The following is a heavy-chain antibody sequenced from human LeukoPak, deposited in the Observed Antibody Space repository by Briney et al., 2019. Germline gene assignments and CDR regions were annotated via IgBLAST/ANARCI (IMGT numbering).Heavy chain of an antibody. V-gene: IGHV3-30*02. CDR2: IQYDGGIK. CDR3: AKVKSGNYNGFDY. CDR1: GFTFSTYG. Sequence: GSLRLSCAASGFTFSTYGMHWVRQAPGKGLEWVAFIQYDGGIKYSADSVKGRFTISRDNSKKTLYLQMNSLRAEDTAVYYCAKVKSGNYNGFDYWGQGTQVTVSS. D-gene: IGHD1-26*01. J-gene: IGHJ4*02.